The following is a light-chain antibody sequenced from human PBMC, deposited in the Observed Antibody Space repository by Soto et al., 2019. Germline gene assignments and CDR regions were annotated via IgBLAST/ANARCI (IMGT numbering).Light chain of an antibody. CDR1: RSISSW. Sequence: DIQMTQSPSTLSASVGDRVTITCRASRSISSWLAWYQQKPGKAPKLLIYDASSLESGVPSRFSGSGSGTEFTLTISSLQPGDFATYYCQQYNSYSPVTFGQGTKVDIK. V-gene: IGKV1-5*01. CDR3: QQYNSYSPVT. CDR2: DAS. J-gene: IGKJ1*01.